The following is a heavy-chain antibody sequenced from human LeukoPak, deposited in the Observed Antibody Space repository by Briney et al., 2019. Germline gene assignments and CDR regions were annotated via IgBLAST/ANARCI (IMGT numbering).Heavy chain of an antibody. D-gene: IGHD3-10*01. Sequence: GGSLRLSCAASGFTFSSYSMNWVRQAPGKGLEWVSYISSSSSTIYYADSVKGRFTISRDNAKNSLYLQMNSLRAEDTAVYYCARERMVRGVSHTYYYYYYMDVWGKGTTVTVSS. CDR3: ARERMVRGVSHTYYYYYYMDV. CDR1: GFTFSSYS. CDR2: ISSSSSTI. J-gene: IGHJ6*03. V-gene: IGHV3-48*01.